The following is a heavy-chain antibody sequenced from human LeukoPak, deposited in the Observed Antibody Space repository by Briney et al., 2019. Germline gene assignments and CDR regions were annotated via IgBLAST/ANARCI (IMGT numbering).Heavy chain of an antibody. CDR1: GFTFSSYA. CDR3: AILPGXSSGWYEVNY. CDR2: ISGSGGST. J-gene: IGHJ4*02. D-gene: IGHD6-13*01. Sequence: PGGSLRLSCAASGFTFSSYAMSWVRQAPGKGLEWVSGISGSGGSTYYADSVKGRFTISRDNSRNTLYLQMNSPRAEDTAVYYCAILPGXSSGWYEVNYWGQGTXVTV. V-gene: IGHV3-23*01.